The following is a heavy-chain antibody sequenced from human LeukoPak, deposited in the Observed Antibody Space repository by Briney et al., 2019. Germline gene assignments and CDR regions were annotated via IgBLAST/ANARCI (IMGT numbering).Heavy chain of an antibody. CDR3: AKDVPDDYYDSSGYSRGAFDV. J-gene: IGHJ3*01. V-gene: IGHV3-23*01. CDR2: ISGSGGST. D-gene: IGHD3-22*01. Sequence: HPGGSLRLSCAASGFTFSSYAMTWVRQAPGKGLEWASAISGSGGSTYYADSVKGRFTISRDNSKNTLYLQMNSLRAEDTAVYYCAKDVPDDYYDSSGYSRGAFDVWGQGTMVTVSS. CDR1: GFTFSSYA.